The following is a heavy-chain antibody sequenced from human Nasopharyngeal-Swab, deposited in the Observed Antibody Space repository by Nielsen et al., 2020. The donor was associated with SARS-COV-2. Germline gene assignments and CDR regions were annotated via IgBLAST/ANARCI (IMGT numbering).Heavy chain of an antibody. D-gene: IGHD5-18*01. Sequence: WIRQPPGKGLEWIGSIYYSGSTYYNPSLKSRVTISVDTSKNQFSLKLSSVTAADTAVYHCARDRGRGYSYGSFHYWGQGTLVTVSS. V-gene: IGHV4-39*07. CDR2: IYYSGST. CDR3: ARDRGRGYSYGSFHY. J-gene: IGHJ4*02.